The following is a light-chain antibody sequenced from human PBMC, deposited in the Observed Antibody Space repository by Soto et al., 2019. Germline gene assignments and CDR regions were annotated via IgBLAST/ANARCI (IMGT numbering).Light chain of an antibody. CDR3: QSYDSRDYV. Sequence: QSVLTQPPSVSGAPGQRVTISCTGSSSNIGAGYDVHWYQQLPGTAPKLLIYGNSNRPSGVPDRFSGSKSGTSASLAITGLQAEDEADYYCQSYDSRDYVFGTGTKV. V-gene: IGLV1-40*01. J-gene: IGLJ1*01. CDR2: GNS. CDR1: SSNIGAGYD.